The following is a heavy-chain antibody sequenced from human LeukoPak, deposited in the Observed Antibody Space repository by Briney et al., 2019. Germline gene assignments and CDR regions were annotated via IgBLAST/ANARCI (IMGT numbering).Heavy chain of an antibody. CDR3: ARDSSGFGSLPGY. CDR2: IFYSGST. V-gene: IGHV4-39*07. D-gene: IGHD3-22*01. Sequence: PSETLSLTCAVSGDSISSTTYYWGWLRQPPGKGLEWIASIFYSGSTYYNPSLKSRATISVDTSKNQFSLKLSSVTAANTAVYYCARDSSGFGSLPGYWGQGTLVTVSS. CDR1: GDSISSTTYY. J-gene: IGHJ4*02.